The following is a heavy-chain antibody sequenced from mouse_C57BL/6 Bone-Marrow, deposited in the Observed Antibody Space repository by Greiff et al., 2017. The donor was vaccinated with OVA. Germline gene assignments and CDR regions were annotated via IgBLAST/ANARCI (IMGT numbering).Heavy chain of an antibody. D-gene: IGHD1-1*01. CDR2: ISDGGSYT. CDR3: ASPYYGRSYYYAMDY. Sequence: EVQGVESGGGLVKPGGSLKLSCAASGFTFSSYAMSWVRQTPEKRLEWVATISDGGSYTYYPDNVKGRFTISRDNAKNNLYLQMSHLKSEDTAMYYCASPYYGRSYYYAMDYWGQGTSVTVSS. CDR1: GFTFSSYA. J-gene: IGHJ4*01. V-gene: IGHV5-4*01.